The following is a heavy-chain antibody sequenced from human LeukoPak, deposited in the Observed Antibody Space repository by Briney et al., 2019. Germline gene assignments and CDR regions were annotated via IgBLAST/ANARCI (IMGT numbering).Heavy chain of an antibody. CDR3: ARDDTVTTSAIDY. CDR2: IYYSGST. J-gene: IGHJ4*02. Sequence: PSETLSLTCTVSGGSVSSGSYYWSWIRQPPGKGLEWIGYIYYSGSTNYNPSLKSRVTISVDTSKNQFSLKLSSVTAADTAVYYCARDDTVTTSAIDYWGQGTLVTVSS. D-gene: IGHD4-17*01. V-gene: IGHV4-61*01. CDR1: GGSVSSGSYY.